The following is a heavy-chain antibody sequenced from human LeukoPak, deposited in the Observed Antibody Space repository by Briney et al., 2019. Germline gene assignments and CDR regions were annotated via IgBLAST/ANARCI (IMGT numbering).Heavy chain of an antibody. V-gene: IGHV2-5*02. CDR3: AHSPELLIAAFFDY. CDR1: GFSLSTRGVG. D-gene: IGHD6-13*01. CDR2: IYWDDDK. Sequence: SGPTLVNPTQTLTLTCTFSGFSLSTRGVGAGWIRQPPGKALEWLSLIYWDDDKRYSPSLKSRLTITKDTSKNQVVLTMTNMDPVDTATYYCAHSPELLIAAFFDYWGQGTLVTVSS. J-gene: IGHJ4*02.